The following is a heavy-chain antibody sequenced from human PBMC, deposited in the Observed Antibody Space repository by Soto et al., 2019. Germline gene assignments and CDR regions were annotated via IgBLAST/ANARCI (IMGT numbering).Heavy chain of an antibody. Sequence: GESLKISCNGSGYSFAGYWITLVRQKPGKVLEWMGRIDPSDSQTYYSPSFRGHVTISVTKSITTVFLQWSSLRASDTAMYYCARQIYDSDTGPNFQYYFDSWGQGTPVTVSS. CDR1: GYSFAGYW. CDR3: ARQIYDSDTGPNFQYYFDS. J-gene: IGHJ4*02. CDR2: IDPSDSQT. V-gene: IGHV5-10-1*01. D-gene: IGHD3-22*01.